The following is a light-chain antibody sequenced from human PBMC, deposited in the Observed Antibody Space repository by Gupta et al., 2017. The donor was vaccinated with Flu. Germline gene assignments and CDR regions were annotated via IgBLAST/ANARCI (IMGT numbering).Light chain of an antibody. CDR1: QSLLHSDGFHY. J-gene: IGKJ1*01. V-gene: IGKV2-28*01. Sequence: VMTQSPLSLPVTPGEPASMSCRSSQSLLHSDGFHYLEWYLQKPGQSPQLMIYLGSQRASGVTDRFSGSGEVKDFTLKSSGGEDEDGGVYYVSADLQTWTFGQGTKVEI. CDR2: LGS. CDR3: SADLQTWT.